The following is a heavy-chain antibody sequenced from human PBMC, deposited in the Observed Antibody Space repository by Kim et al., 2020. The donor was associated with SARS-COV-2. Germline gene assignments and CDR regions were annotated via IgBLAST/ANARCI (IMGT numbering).Heavy chain of an antibody. D-gene: IGHD2-2*01. J-gene: IGHJ4*02. CDR3: ARWLSGSTVDY. V-gene: IGHV3-30-3*01. CDR2: NK. Sequence: NKYYTDAVKGRFTISRDNTKNTLYLQMNSRRPEDTAVYYCARWLSGSTVDYWGQGTLVTVSS.